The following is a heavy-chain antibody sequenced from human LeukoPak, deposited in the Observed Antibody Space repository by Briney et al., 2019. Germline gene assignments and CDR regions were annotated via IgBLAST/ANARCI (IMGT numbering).Heavy chain of an antibody. V-gene: IGHV3-48*01. CDR3: ARDSGVAFLDV. J-gene: IGHJ6*04. CDR1: GFTFSSYS. Sequence: GGSLRLSCAASGFTFSSYSMNWVRQAPGKGLEWVSYISSSSSTIYYADSVKGRFTISRDNAKNSLYLQMNSLRAEDTAVYYCARDSGVAFLDVWGKGTTVTVSS. CDR2: ISSSSSTI. D-gene: IGHD2-15*01.